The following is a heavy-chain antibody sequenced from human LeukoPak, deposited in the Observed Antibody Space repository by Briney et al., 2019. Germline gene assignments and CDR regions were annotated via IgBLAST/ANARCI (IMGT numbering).Heavy chain of an antibody. CDR3: ARVRSSGWYPFDY. Sequence: SETLSLTCTVSGGSISSYYWSWIRQPPGKGLEWIGYIYYSGSTNYNPSLKSRVTISVDTSKNQFSLKLSSVTAADTAVYYCARVRSSGWYPFDYCGQGTLVTVSS. CDR1: GGSISSYY. CDR2: IYYSGST. V-gene: IGHV4-59*01. J-gene: IGHJ4*02. D-gene: IGHD6-19*01.